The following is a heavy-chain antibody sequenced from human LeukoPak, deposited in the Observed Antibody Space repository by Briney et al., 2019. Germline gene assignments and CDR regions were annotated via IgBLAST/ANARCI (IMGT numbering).Heavy chain of an antibody. V-gene: IGHV3-33*01. CDR2: IWFDGTNK. CDR1: GFAFSTHG. CDR3: ARDGYCSGGSCYPTWDV. J-gene: IGHJ6*02. D-gene: IGHD2-15*01. Sequence: HPGGSLRLSCAASGFAFSTHGMHWVRQAPGKGLEGVAVIWFDGTNKYYADSVKGRFTISRDNSENTLYLQMNSLRAEDTAVYYCARDGYCSGGSCYPTWDVWGQGTTVTVSS.